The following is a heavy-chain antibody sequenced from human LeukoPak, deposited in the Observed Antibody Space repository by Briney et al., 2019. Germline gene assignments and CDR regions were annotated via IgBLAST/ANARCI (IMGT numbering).Heavy chain of an antibody. CDR1: GGSFSGYY. CDR2: INHSGST. J-gene: IGHJ5*02. D-gene: IGHD1-26*01. Sequence: PSETLSLTCAVYGGSFSGYYWSWIRQPPGKGLEWIGEINHSGSTNYNPSLKGRVTISVDTSKNQFSLKLSSVTAADTAVYYCARVGATFNWFDPWGQGALVTVSS. CDR3: ARVGATFNWFDP. V-gene: IGHV4-34*01.